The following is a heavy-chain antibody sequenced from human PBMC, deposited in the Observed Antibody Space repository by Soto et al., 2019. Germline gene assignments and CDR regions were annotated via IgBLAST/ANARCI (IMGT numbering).Heavy chain of an antibody. J-gene: IGHJ4*02. CDR2: ISAYNGNT. CDR1: GYTFTSYG. Sequence: QVQLVQSGAEVKKPGASVKVSCKASGYTFTSYGISWVRQAPGQGLEWMGWISAYNGNTNYAQKLQGRVTMTTDTSTSTAYKELRSLRSDDTAVYYCARASITMVRGVIRGPYYFDYWGQGTLVTVSS. V-gene: IGHV1-18*01. CDR3: ARASITMVRGVIRGPYYFDY. D-gene: IGHD3-10*01.